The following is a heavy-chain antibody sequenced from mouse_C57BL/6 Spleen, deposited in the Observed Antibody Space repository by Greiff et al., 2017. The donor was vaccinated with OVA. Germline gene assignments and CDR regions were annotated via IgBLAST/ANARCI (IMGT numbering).Heavy chain of an antibody. V-gene: IGHV1-4*01. Sequence: QVQLKQSGAELARPGASVKMSCKASGYTFTSYTMHWVKQRPGQGLEWIGYINPSSGYTKYNQKFKDKATLTADKSSSTAYMQLSSLTSEDSAVYYCARSDDGYYVYWGQGTTLTVSS. J-gene: IGHJ2*01. CDR2: INPSSGYT. CDR1: GYTFTSYT. D-gene: IGHD2-3*01. CDR3: ARSDDGYYVY.